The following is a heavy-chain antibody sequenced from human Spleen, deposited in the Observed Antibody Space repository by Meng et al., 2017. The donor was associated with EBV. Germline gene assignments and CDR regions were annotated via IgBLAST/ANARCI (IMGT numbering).Heavy chain of an antibody. CDR1: GGSITETNW. Sequence: QGQLRESGPGLVKPSGTRSLPCTVSGGSITETNWWGWVRQSPGKGLEWIGEIYHSGSSKYNPSFNSRVTISVDKSKNQFSLKVTSVTAADTAMYYCARVELGSAYYFDYWGQGTLVTVSS. J-gene: IGHJ4*02. D-gene: IGHD3-10*01. V-gene: IGHV4-4*02. CDR3: ARVELGSAYYFDY. CDR2: IYHSGSS.